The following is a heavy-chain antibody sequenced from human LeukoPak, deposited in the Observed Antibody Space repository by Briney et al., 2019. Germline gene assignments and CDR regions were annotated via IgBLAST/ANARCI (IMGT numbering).Heavy chain of an antibody. V-gene: IGHV4-34*01. Sequence: TSETLSLTCAVYGGSFSGYYWTWIRQPPGKGLEWIGEINHSGSTNYNPSLKSRVTISVDTSKNQFSLKLSSVTAADTAVYYCARGKKQLLYGGSRASPPYYFDYWGQGTLVTVSS. J-gene: IGHJ4*02. CDR3: ARGKKQLLYGGSRASPPYYFDY. CDR1: GGSFSGYY. CDR2: INHSGST. D-gene: IGHD2-2*02.